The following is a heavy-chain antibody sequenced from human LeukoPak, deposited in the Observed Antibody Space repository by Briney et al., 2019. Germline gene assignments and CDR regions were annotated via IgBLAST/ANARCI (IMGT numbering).Heavy chain of an antibody. D-gene: IGHD3-22*01. V-gene: IGHV1-18*01. Sequence: SVKVSCKASGYTFTSYGIGWVRQAPGQGLEWMGWISAYNGNTNYAQKLQGRVTMTTDTSTSTAYMELRGLRSGDTAVYYCAREYYDSSGYSKVGWFDPWGQGTLVTVSS. CDR2: ISAYNGNT. CDR1: GYTFTSYG. CDR3: AREYYDSSGYSKVGWFDP. J-gene: IGHJ5*02.